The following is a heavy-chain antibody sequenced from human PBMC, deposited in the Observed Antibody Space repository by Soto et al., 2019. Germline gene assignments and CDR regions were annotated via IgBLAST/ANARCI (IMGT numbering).Heavy chain of an antibody. Sequence: QVQLVESGGGVVQPGRSLRLSCAASGFTFSSYAMHWVRQAPGKGLEWVAVISYDGSNKYYADSVKGRFTISRDNSKNTLYLRMKSLITEDTAVYCCARSLWREYYIWGFFDLWGRGTLVTVSS. J-gene: IGHJ2*01. CDR1: GFTFSSYA. CDR2: ISYDGSNK. D-gene: IGHD3-16*01. CDR3: ARSLWREYYIWGFFDL. V-gene: IGHV3-30-3*01.